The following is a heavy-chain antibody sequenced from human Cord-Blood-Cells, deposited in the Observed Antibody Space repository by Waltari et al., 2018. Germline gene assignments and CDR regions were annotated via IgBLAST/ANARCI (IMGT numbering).Heavy chain of an antibody. Sequence: QVQLQESGPGLVKPSETLSLTCTVSGGSISSYYWSWIRQPAGKGLGWIGRSYTSGSTDCNPSLKSRATMSVDTSKNQFSLKLSSVTAAATAGYYWARVGVTGDFDYWGQGTLVTGSS. J-gene: IGHJ4*02. V-gene: IGHV4-4*07. CDR3: ARVGVTGDFDY. CDR2: SYTSGST. D-gene: IGHD2-21*02. CDR1: GGSISSYY.